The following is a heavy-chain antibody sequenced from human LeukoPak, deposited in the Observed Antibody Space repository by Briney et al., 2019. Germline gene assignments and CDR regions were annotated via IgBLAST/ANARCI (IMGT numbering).Heavy chain of an antibody. V-gene: IGHV3-23*01. Sequence: PGGSLRLSCAASGFTFSSYAMSWVRQAPGKGLEWVSTISGSGDSTYYADSVKGRFTISRDNSKNTLYLQVNSLRAEVTAVYYCARLTGYSSGWYYFDYWGQGTLVTVSS. CDR3: ARLTGYSSGWYYFDY. CDR1: GFTFSSYA. D-gene: IGHD6-19*01. CDR2: ISGSGDST. J-gene: IGHJ4*02.